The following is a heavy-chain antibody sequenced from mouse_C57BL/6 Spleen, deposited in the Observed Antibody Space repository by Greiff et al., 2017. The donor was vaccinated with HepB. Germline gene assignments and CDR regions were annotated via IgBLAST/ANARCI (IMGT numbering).Heavy chain of an antibody. CDR2: IYPGDGDT. CDR1: GYAFSSSW. CDR3: ARNWDEGWDFDV. J-gene: IGHJ1*03. Sequence: VQLQESGPELVKPGASVKISCKASGYAFSSSWMNWVKQRPGKGLEWIGRIYPGDGDTNYNGKFKGKATLTADKSSSTAYMQLSSLTSEDSAVYFCARNWDEGWDFDVWGTGTTVTVSS. D-gene: IGHD4-1*01. V-gene: IGHV1-82*01.